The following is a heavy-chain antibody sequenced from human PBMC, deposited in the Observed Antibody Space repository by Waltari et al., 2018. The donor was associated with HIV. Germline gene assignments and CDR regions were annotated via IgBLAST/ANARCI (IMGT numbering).Heavy chain of an antibody. V-gene: IGHV4-39*07. CDR1: GASISSSSYY. Sequence: QLQLQESGPGLVKPSETLSLTCTVSGASISSSSYYWGWIRQPPGKGLEWIGSIYYSGSTYYNPSLMIRVTISVDTSKNQFSLKLNSVTAADTAVYYCARDKRVSPYGSGSYFDYCGQGTLVTVSS. CDR2: IYYSGST. CDR3: ARDKRVSPYGSGSYFDY. D-gene: IGHD3-10*01. J-gene: IGHJ4*02.